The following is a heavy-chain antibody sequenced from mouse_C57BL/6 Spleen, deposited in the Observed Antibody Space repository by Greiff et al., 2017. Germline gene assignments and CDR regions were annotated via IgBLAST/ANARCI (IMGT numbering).Heavy chain of an antibody. Sequence: EVQLQQSGPELVKPGASVKISCKASGYTFTDYYMHWVKQSHGKSLEWIGEINPNNGGTSYNQKFKGKATLTVDKSSSTAYLELRSLTSEDSAVYYFASRTPYAMDYWGQGTSVTVSS. CDR3: ASRTPYAMDY. J-gene: IGHJ4*01. V-gene: IGHV1-26*01. CDR1: GYTFTDYY. CDR2: INPNNGGT.